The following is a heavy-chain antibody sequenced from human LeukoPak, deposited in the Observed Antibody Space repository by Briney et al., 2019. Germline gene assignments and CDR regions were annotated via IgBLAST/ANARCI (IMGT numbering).Heavy chain of an antibody. CDR2: IWLDGTKK. D-gene: IGHD6-13*01. Sequence: GGSLRLSCAASGFIFSSYGMHWVRQAPGKGLGWVAVIWLDGTKKYYADSVKGRFTISRDNSKNTLYLEMNSLRAEDTAVYYCARRDMAAAGSFYYYYMDVWGKGTTVTVSS. V-gene: IGHV3-33*01. J-gene: IGHJ6*03. CDR3: ARRDMAAAGSFYYYYMDV. CDR1: GFIFSSYG.